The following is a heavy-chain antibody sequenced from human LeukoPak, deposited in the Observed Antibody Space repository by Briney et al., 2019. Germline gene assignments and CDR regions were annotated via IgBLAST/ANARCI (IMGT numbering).Heavy chain of an antibody. J-gene: IGHJ3*02. Sequence: KTSENLSLTCTVSGGSVRSYYWGWIRQPPGEGLEWIAYIHNSGSTNYNPSLKSRVTISVDTSKNHFSLKLSSVTAADTAVDYCVRDWEGFNFDIWGQGTMVTVSS. CDR3: VRDWEGFNFDI. D-gene: IGHD1-26*01. CDR1: GGSVRSYY. CDR2: IHNSGST. V-gene: IGHV4-59*02.